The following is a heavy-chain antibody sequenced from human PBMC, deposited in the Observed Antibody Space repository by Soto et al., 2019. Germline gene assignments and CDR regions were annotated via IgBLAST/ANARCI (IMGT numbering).Heavy chain of an antibody. V-gene: IGHV6-1*01. CDR3: ARDHFSSGTDVLRFCMDV. Sequence: SQTLSLTCAISGDSVSSNSAAWNWIRQSPSRGLEWLGRTYYRSKWYNDYAVSVKSRITINPDTSKNQFSLQLNSVTPEDTAVYYCARDHFSSGTDVLRFCMDVWGQGTTVTVSS. J-gene: IGHJ6*02. CDR2: TYYRSKWYN. CDR1: GDSVSSNSAA. D-gene: IGHD3-3*02.